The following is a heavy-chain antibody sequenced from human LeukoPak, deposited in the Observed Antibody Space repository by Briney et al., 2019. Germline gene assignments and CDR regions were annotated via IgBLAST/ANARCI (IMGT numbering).Heavy chain of an antibody. CDR3: ARVGITMVRGVIITTPYFDY. J-gene: IGHJ4*02. D-gene: IGHD3-10*01. Sequence: SQTLSLTCAVSGGSISSGGYSWSWIRQPPGKGLEWIGYIYHSGSTYYNPSLKSRVTISVDRSKNQFSLKLSSVTAADTAVYYCARVGITMVRGVIITTPYFDYWGQGTLVTVSS. CDR2: IYHSGST. V-gene: IGHV4-30-2*01. CDR1: GGSISSGGYS.